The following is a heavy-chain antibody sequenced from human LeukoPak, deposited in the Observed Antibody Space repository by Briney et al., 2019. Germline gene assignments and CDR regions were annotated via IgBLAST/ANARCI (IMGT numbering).Heavy chain of an antibody. CDR3: AKGDSTSSGFFQH. J-gene: IGHJ1*01. CDR1: GFRFDDYG. CDR2: INWKSSSV. Sequence: GGSLRLSCAASGFRFDDYGMHWVRQAPGKGLEWVSGINWKSSSVSYADSVKGRFTISRDNAKNSLYLQMDSLRVEDMALYYCAKGDSTSSGFFQHWGQGTLVTVSS. V-gene: IGHV3-9*03. D-gene: IGHD6-6*01.